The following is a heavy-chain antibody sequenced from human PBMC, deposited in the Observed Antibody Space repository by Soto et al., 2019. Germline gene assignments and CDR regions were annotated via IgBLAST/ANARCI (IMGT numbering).Heavy chain of an antibody. J-gene: IGHJ6*03. V-gene: IGHV3-23*01. Sequence: GGSLRLSCAASGFTFSSYAMSWVRQAPGKGLEWVSAISGSGGSTYYADSVKGRFTISRDNSKNTLYLQMNSLRAEDTAVYYCAKNTFPYHHYYMDVWGKGTTGTVS. CDR1: GFTFSSYA. CDR2: ISGSGGST. CDR3: AKNTFPYHHYYMDV.